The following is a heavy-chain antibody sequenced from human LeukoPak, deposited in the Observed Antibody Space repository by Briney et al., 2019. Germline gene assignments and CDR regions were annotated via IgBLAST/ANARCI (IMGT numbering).Heavy chain of an antibody. CDR1: GYSFTSYW. Sequence: GESPKISCKGSGYSFTSYWIGWVRQMPGKGLEWMGIIYPGDSDTRYSPSFQGQVTISADKSISTAYLQWSSLKATDTAMYYCARLSTADYYYYYMDVWGKGTTVTVSS. J-gene: IGHJ6*03. CDR2: IYPGDSDT. V-gene: IGHV5-51*01. D-gene: IGHD2-2*01. CDR3: ARLSTADYYYYYMDV.